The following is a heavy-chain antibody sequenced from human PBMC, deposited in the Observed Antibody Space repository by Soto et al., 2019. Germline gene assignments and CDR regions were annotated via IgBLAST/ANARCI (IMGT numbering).Heavy chain of an antibody. D-gene: IGHD6-19*01. CDR3: GKGPGIAVAEAEYCQH. V-gene: IGHV3-23*01. J-gene: IGHJ1*01. CDR2: ISGSGGST. CDR1: GFTFSSYA. Sequence: EVQLLESGGGLVQPGGSLRLSCAASGFTFSSYAMGWVRQAPGKGLEWVSTISGSGGSTYYADSVKGRFTISRDNSKNTLYLQMNSLRAEDTAVYYWGKGPGIAVAEAEYCQHWGQGTLVTVS.